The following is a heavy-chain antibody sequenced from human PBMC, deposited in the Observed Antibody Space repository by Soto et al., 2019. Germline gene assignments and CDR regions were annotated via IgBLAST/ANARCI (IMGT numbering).Heavy chain of an antibody. J-gene: IGHJ3*02. CDR2: IIPIFGTA. CDR3: ARDRYCSSTSCYGGAFDI. D-gene: IGHD2-2*01. Sequence: SVKVSCKASGGTFSSYAISWVRQAPGRGLEWMGGIIPIFGTANYAQKFQGRVTITADESTSTAYMELSSLRSEDTAVYYCARDRYCSSTSCYGGAFDIWGQGTMVTVSS. CDR1: GGTFSSYA. V-gene: IGHV1-69*13.